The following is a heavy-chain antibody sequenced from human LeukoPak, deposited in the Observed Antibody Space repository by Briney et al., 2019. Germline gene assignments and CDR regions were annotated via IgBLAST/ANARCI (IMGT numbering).Heavy chain of an antibody. CDR2: IWYDGSNK. CDR3: ARDYYDSSGYPHFDY. V-gene: IGHV3-33*01. CDR1: GFTFSSYG. Sequence: GGSLRLSCAASGFTFSSYGMHWVRQAPGKGLEWVAVIWYDGSNKYYADSVKGRFTISRDNSKNTLYLQMNSLRAEDTAVYYCARDYYDSSGYPHFDYWGQGTLVTVSS. D-gene: IGHD3-22*01. J-gene: IGHJ4*02.